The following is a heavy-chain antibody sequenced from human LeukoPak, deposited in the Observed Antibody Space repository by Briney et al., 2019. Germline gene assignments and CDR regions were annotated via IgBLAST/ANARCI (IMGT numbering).Heavy chain of an antibody. CDR2: LWYDGSNR. CDR3: ARGYPDLAVGRVDY. D-gene: IGHD6-19*01. Sequence: GGSLRLSCAASGFTFRSYGMHWVRQAPGEGLEWVAVLWYDGSNRYYADSVKGRFTISRDNSKNTLYLQMNSLRAEDTAVYYCARGYPDLAVGRVDYWGQGTLVTVSS. CDR1: GFTFRSYG. J-gene: IGHJ4*02. V-gene: IGHV3-33*01.